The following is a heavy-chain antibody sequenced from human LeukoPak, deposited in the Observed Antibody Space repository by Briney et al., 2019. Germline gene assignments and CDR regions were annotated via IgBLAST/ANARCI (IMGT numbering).Heavy chain of an antibody. CDR1: GFTFSSYA. CDR2: ISYDGSNK. V-gene: IGHV3-30-3*01. J-gene: IGHJ6*03. CDR3: ARGTMTATYHYYYYMDV. Sequence: PGGSLRLSCAASGFTFSSYAMHWVRQAPGKGLEWVAVISYDGSNKYYADSVKGRFTISRDNSKNTLYLQMNSLRAEDTAVYYCARGTMTATYHYYYYMDVWGKGTTVTVSS.